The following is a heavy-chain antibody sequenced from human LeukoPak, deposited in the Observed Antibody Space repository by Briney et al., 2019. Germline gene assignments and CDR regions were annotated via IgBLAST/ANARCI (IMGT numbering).Heavy chain of an antibody. V-gene: IGHV3-21*01. D-gene: IGHD2-15*01. CDR3: ARDYCSGGSCYGAMDV. Sequence: TGGSLRLSCAASGFTFSSYSMNWVRQAPGKGLEWVSSISISSNYIYYADSVKGRFNIFRDNAKSSLYLQMNSLRAEDTAVYYCARDYCSGGSCYGAMDVWGQRTTVTVSS. CDR2: ISISSNYI. CDR1: GFTFSSYS. J-gene: IGHJ6*02.